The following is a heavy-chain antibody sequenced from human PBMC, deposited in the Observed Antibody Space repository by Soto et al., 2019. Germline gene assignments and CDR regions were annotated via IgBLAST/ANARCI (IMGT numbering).Heavy chain of an antibody. CDR2: IIPLFRTP. Sequence: QVQLVQSGAEMKEPGSSVKVSCKTSGGTFSSSAISWLRQAPGQGLEWMGGIIPLFRTPDYAQKFQGRVTIAADESTSKAYMELSSLRTEDTAVYYGARDNDRLQFCGNYYYSLDVWGQGTTITVSS. CDR1: GGTFSSSA. D-gene: IGHD4-4*01. CDR3: ARDNDRLQFCGNYYYSLDV. J-gene: IGHJ6*02. V-gene: IGHV1-69*12.